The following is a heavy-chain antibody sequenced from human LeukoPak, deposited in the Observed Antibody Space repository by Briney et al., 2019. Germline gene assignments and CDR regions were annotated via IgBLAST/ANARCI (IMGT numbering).Heavy chain of an antibody. CDR2: IYHSGST. D-gene: IGHD4-17*01. V-gene: IGHV4-38-2*02. J-gene: IGHJ5*02. CDR1: GDSISTYY. CDR3: ARGATVTTPSLGWFDP. Sequence: PSETLSLTCTVSGDSISTYYWSWIRQPPGKGLEWIGSIYHSGSTYYNPSLKSRVTISVDTSKNQFSLKLSSVTAADTAVYYCARGATVTTPSLGWFDPWGQGTLVTVSS.